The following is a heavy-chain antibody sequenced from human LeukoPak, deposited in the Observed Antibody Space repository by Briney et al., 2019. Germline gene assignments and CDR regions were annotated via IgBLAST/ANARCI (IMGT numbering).Heavy chain of an antibody. D-gene: IGHD1-26*01. CDR2: ISGSSDNT. Sequence: GGSLRLSCTASGFTFSSYAMSWVRQAPGKGLEWVSVISGSSDNTYYAGSVKGRFTISRDNSKNTLYLQMNSLRAEDTAIYYCAKGRSGSYSSTWDYWGQGTLVTVSS. V-gene: IGHV3-23*01. CDR1: GFTFSSYA. J-gene: IGHJ4*02. CDR3: AKGRSGSYSSTWDY.